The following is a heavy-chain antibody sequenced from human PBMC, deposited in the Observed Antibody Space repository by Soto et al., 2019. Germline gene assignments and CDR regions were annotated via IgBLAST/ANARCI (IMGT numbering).Heavy chain of an antibody. V-gene: IGHV4-4*02. CDR1: GGSVSSTNW. CDR3: ARHNSGYYYDH. Sequence: SETLSLTCAVSGGSVSSTNWWSWVRQSPGKGLEWIGDIYHIGSTNYNPSLRSRVTISVDKSNNQFSLKLKSVTAADTAVYYYARHNSGYYYDHWGQGTLVTVSS. CDR2: IYHIGST. D-gene: IGHD6-25*01. J-gene: IGHJ4*02.